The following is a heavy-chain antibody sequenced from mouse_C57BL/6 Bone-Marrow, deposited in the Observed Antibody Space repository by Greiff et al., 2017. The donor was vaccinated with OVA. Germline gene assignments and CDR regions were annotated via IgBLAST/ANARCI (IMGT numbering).Heavy chain of an antibody. CDR1: GYTFTSYW. CDR2: IDPSDSYT. Sequence: VQLKQPGAELVKPGASVKLSCKASGYTFTSYWMQWVKQRPGQGLEWIGEIDPSDSYTNYNQKLKGKATLTVDTSSSTAYMQLSSLTSEDSAVYYCARFYYDYDEGAWFAYWGQGTLVTVSA. J-gene: IGHJ3*01. V-gene: IGHV1-50*01. D-gene: IGHD2-4*01. CDR3: ARFYYDYDEGAWFAY.